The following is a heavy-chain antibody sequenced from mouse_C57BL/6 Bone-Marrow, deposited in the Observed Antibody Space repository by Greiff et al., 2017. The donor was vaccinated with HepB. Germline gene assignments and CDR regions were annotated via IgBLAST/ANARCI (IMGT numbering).Heavy chain of an antibody. D-gene: IGHD1-1*01. CDR2: IDPANGNT. CDR3: ARNDYGSRGHYAMDY. CDR1: GFNIKNTY. V-gene: IGHV14-3*01. Sequence: EVKLQESVAELVRPGASVKLSCTASGFNIKNTYMHWVKQRPEQGLEWIGRIDPANGNTKYAPKFQGKATITADTSSNTAYLQLSSLTSEDTAIYYCARNDYGSRGHYAMDYWGQGTSVTVSS. J-gene: IGHJ4*01.